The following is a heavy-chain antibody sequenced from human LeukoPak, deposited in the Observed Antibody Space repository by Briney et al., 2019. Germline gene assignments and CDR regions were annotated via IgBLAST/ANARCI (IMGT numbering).Heavy chain of an antibody. CDR1: GFTFSSYA. CDR2: ISYDGNNK. J-gene: IGHJ4*02. D-gene: IGHD2-2*01. Sequence: GGSLRLSCAASGFTFSSYAMHWVRQAPGKGLEWVAVISYDGNNKYYADSVKGRFTISRDSSKNTLYLQMNSLRAEDTAVYYCVRVLSPARYCSSTSCYPGCLDYWGQGTLVTVSS. V-gene: IGHV3-30-3*01. CDR3: VRVLSPARYCSSTSCYPGCLDY.